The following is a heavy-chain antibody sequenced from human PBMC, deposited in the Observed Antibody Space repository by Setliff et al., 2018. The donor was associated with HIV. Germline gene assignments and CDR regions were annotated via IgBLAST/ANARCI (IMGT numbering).Heavy chain of an antibody. V-gene: IGHV4-39*07. Sequence: PSETLSLTCIVSGGSINSTSYYWGWIRQPPGQGLEWIGSIYYSGDTFYNTSLKTRITISVDTSKNHLSLKVSSLTAADTAVYYCARAPYYDYRGLAVYYFDYWGQGTLVTDS. CDR2: IYYSGDT. D-gene: IGHD3-22*01. J-gene: IGHJ4*02. CDR3: ARAPYYDYRGLAVYYFDY. CDR1: GGSINSTSYY.